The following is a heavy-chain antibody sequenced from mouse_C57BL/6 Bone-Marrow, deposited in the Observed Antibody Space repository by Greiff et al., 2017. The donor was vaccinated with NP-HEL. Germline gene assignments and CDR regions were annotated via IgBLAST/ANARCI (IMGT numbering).Heavy chain of an antibody. CDR3: ARKGLRHGWFAY. J-gene: IGHJ3*01. Sequence: EVKLMESGPELVKPGDSVKISCKASGYSFTGYFMNWVMQSHGKSLEWIGRINPYNGDTFYNQKFKGKATLTVDKSSSTAHMELRSLTSEDSAVYYCARKGLRHGWFAYWGQGTLVTVSA. CDR2: INPYNGDT. D-gene: IGHD2-4*01. CDR1: GYSFTGYF. V-gene: IGHV1-20*01.